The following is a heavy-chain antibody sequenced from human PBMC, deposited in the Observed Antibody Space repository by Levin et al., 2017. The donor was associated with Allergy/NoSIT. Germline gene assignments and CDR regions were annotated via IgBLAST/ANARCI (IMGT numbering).Heavy chain of an antibody. CDR1: GFTFSSYS. Sequence: GGSLRLSCAASGFTFSSYSMNWVRQAPEKGLEWVSLISSSSSYIYYADSVKGRFTISRDNAKNSLFLEVNSLRAEDTAVYYCARDEPHFDLWGRGTLVTVSS. V-gene: IGHV3-21*01. J-gene: IGHJ2*01. CDR2: ISSSSSYI. CDR3: ARDEPHFDL.